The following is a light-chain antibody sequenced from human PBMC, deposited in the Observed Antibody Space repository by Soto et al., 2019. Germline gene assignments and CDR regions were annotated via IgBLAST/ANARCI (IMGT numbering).Light chain of an antibody. Sequence: QSVLTQPPSASGSLGQSVTISCTGSSSDVGGYNYVSGYQQHPGKAPKLMIYEVSKRPSGVPDRLSGSKSGNTASLTVSGLQAEDEADYYCSSYGGSNTVVFGGGTKLTVL. J-gene: IGLJ2*01. V-gene: IGLV2-8*01. CDR1: SSDVGGYNY. CDR3: SSYGGSNTVV. CDR2: EVS.